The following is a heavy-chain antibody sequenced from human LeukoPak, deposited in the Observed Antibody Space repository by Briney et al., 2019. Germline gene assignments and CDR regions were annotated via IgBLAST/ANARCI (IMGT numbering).Heavy chain of an antibody. CDR2: INHSGST. V-gene: IGHV4-34*01. Sequence: SETLSLTCAVYGGSFSGYYWSWIRQPPGKGLEWIGEINHSGSTNYNPSLKSRVTISVDTSKNQLSLKLSSVTAADTAVYYCARGHGDLSYWGQGTLVTVSS. CDR3: ARGHGDLSY. J-gene: IGHJ4*02. D-gene: IGHD3-10*01. CDR1: GGSFSGYY.